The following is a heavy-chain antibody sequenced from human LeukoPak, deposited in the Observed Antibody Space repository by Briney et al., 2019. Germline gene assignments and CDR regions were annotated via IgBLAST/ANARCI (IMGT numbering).Heavy chain of an antibody. Sequence: GASVKVSCKASGYTFTGYYMHWVRQAPGQGLEWMGWINPNSGGTNYAQKFQGRVTMTRDTSISTAYMELSRLRSDDTAVYYCARDQGILARQIGNWGQGSLVTVSS. CDR1: GYTFTGYY. CDR3: ARDQGILARQIGN. V-gene: IGHV1-2*02. CDR2: INPNSGGT. D-gene: IGHD6-6*01. J-gene: IGHJ4*02.